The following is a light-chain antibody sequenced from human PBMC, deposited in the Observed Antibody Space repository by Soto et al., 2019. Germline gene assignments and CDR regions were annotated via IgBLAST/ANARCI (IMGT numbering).Light chain of an antibody. CDR2: WAS. V-gene: IGKV4-1*01. J-gene: IGKJ5*01. CDR1: QSILSSSNNKNS. Sequence: DIVMTQSPDSLAVSLGERATINCKSSQSILSSSNNKNSLAWFQQQPGQPPKLLIYWASTRESGVPDRFSGSGSGTDVTLTVSSLQAEDVAVYYCQQYDSSVVTFGQGTRLEIK. CDR3: QQYDSSVVT.